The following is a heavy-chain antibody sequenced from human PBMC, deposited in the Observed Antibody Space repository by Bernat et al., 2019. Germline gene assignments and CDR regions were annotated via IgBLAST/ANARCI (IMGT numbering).Heavy chain of an antibody. V-gene: IGHV3-9*01. J-gene: IGHJ4*02. CDR1: GFTFDGYA. D-gene: IGHD6-13*01. CDR2: ISWNSGSI. CDR3: AKDSSSSWYRDFDY. Sequence: EVQLVESGGGLVQPGRSLRLSCAASGFTFDGYAMHWVRQAPGKGLEWVSGISWNSGSIGYADSVKGRFTISRDNAKNSLYLQMNSLRAEDTALYYCAKDSSSSWYRDFDYWGQGTLVTVSS.